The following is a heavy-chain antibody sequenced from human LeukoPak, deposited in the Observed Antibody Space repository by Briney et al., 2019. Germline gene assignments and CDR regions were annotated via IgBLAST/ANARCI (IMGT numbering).Heavy chain of an antibody. CDR1: GGSITDNTYY. CDR2: IHNNGAT. V-gene: IGHV4-39*01. CDR3: ARRRVAATAGWSDP. D-gene: IGHD6-13*01. Sequence: PSETLSLTCAVSGGSITDNTYYWGWIRQPPGGGLEWIGCIHNNGATYYDPSLKSRVTFSMDTSKNQVFLTLTSVTAADTAVYYCARRRVAATAGWSDPWGQGTLVTVSS. J-gene: IGHJ5*02.